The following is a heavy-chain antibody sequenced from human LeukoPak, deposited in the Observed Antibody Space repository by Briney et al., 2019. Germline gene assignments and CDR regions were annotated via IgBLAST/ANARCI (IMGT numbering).Heavy chain of an antibody. CDR2: ISSSSSTI. CDR1: GFTFSSYS. V-gene: IGHV3-48*02. D-gene: IGHD3-10*01. CDR3: AREEGSYHWFDP. J-gene: IGHJ5*02. Sequence: GRSLRLSCAASGFTFSSYSMNWVRQAPGKGLEWVSYISSSSSTIYYAVSVKGRFTISRDNAKNSLYLQMNSLRDEDTAVYYCAREEGSYHWFDPWGQGTLVTVSS.